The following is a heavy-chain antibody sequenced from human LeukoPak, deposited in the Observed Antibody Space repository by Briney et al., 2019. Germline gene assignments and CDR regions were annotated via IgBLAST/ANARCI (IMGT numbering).Heavy chain of an antibody. Sequence: SVKVSCKVSGGTFSSYAISWVRQAPGQGLEWMGGIIPIFGTANYAQKFQGRVTITADESTSTAYMELSSLRSEDTAVYYCARNEPSHCSSTSCNLYYYYGMDVWGQGTTVTVSS. V-gene: IGHV1-69*13. CDR2: IIPIFGTA. CDR1: GGTFSSYA. CDR3: ARNEPSHCSSTSCNLYYYYGMDV. J-gene: IGHJ6*02. D-gene: IGHD2-2*01.